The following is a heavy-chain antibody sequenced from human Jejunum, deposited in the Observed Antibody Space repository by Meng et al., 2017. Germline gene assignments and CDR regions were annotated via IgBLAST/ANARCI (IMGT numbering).Heavy chain of an antibody. D-gene: IGHD3-10*01. Sequence: GESLKISCAASGFTVSNNYMSWVRQAPGKGLECVSVIYTDGSTYFADSVKGRCSMSRDNSRNTLYFQMNSLRAEDTAVYYCARGPYYYRSGSYGPLRYFDLWGRGTLVTVYS. V-gene: IGHV3-66*02. J-gene: IGHJ2*01. CDR1: GFTVSNNY. CDR2: IYTDGST. CDR3: ARGPYYYRSGSYGPLRYFDL.